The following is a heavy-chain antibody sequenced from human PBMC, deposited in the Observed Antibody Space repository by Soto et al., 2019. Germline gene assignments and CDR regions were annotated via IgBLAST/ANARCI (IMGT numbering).Heavy chain of an antibody. D-gene: IGHD2-2*01. Sequence: GGSRRLSCAASGFTFINYAMMWVRLAPGKGLEWVSAFSGSGGSTYYADSVKGRVPISRDNSKSTLFLQMNSLRADDTADNYCAKDGLVSNPRAFDISCQGTMVTDSS. CDR1: GFTFINYA. CDR2: FSGSGGST. CDR3: AKDGLVSNPRAFDI. V-gene: IGHV3-23*01. J-gene: IGHJ3*02.